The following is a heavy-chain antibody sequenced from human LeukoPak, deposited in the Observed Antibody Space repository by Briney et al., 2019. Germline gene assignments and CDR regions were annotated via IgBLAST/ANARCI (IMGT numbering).Heavy chain of an antibody. D-gene: IGHD2-2*01. CDR2: MNPNSGNT. J-gene: IGHJ1*01. V-gene: IGHV1-8*01. CDR1: GYTFTSYD. Sequence: ASVKVSCKASGYTFTSYDINWVRQATGQGLEWMGWMNPNSGNTGYAQKFQGRVTMTRNTSISTAYMELSSLRSEDTALYYCARDQSLYCSSTSCYAWYFQHWGQGTLVTVSS. CDR3: ARDQSLYCSSTSCYAWYFQH.